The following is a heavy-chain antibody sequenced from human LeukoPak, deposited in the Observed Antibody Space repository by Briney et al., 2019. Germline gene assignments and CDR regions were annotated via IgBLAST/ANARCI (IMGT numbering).Heavy chain of an antibody. Sequence: GASVKVSCKASGYTFTSYGISWVRQAPGQGLEWMGWISAYNGNTNYAQKLQGRVTMTTDTSTSTVYMELSSLRSEDTAVYYCARVGPPIIAAAGPPRDYWGQGTLVTVSS. J-gene: IGHJ4*02. D-gene: IGHD6-13*01. CDR3: ARVGPPIIAAAGPPRDY. CDR1: GYTFTSYG. V-gene: IGHV1-18*01. CDR2: ISAYNGNT.